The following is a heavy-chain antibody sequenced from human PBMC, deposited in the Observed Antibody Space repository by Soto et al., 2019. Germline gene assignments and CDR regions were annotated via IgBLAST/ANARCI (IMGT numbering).Heavy chain of an antibody. CDR2: INPNSGGT. CDR1: GYTFTDYF. V-gene: IGHV1-2*04. D-gene: IGHD3-3*01. Sequence: ASVKVSCKASGYTFTDYFIHWVRQAPGQGLEWMGWINPNSGGTNYAQKFQGWVTMTRDTSISTAYMELSRLRSDDTAVYYCARERITIFGVVRGNYYYYGMDVWGQGTTVTVSS. J-gene: IGHJ6*02. CDR3: ARERITIFGVVRGNYYYYGMDV.